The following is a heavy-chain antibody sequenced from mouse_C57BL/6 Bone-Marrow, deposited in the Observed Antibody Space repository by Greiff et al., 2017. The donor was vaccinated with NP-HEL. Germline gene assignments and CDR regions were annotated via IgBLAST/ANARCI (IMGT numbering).Heavy chain of an antibody. J-gene: IGHJ4*01. V-gene: IGHV1-76*01. D-gene: IGHD1-1*01. CDR1: GYTFTDYY. Sequence: VQLQQSGAELVRPGASVKLSCKASGYTFTDYYINWVKQRPGQGLEWIARIYPGSGNTYYNEKFKGKATLTAEKSSSTAYMQLSSLTSEDSAVYFCARDHYGSSYYYAMDYWGQGTSVTVSS. CDR3: ARDHYGSSYYYAMDY. CDR2: IYPGSGNT.